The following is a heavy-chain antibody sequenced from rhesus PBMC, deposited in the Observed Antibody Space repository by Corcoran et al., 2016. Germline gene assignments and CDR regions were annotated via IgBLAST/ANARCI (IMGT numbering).Heavy chain of an antibody. CDR2: IYGRGSST. CDR3: ASEGPPAYYGLES. Sequence: QLQLQESGPGLVKPSETLSVTCAVSGGPISSSYWSWIRQAPGKGLEGVGYIYGRGSSTNYNPSLKSRVTLSVDTSKNQLSLKLSSVTAADTAVYYCASEGPPAYYGLESWGQGVVVTVSS. V-gene: IGHV4-169*02. J-gene: IGHJ6*01. CDR1: GGPISSSY.